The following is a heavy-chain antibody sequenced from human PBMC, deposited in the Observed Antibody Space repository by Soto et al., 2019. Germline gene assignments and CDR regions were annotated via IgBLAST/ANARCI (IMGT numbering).Heavy chain of an antibody. CDR3: ARAAVNSFGYCDY. V-gene: IGHV1-18*01. D-gene: IGHD5-18*01. Sequence: QVPLVQSEAEVKKPGASVRVSCKTSGYNFMSYGVSWVRQAPGQGLEWMGWISGYNGKAKYAQNLQDRVAMTTDTSTNTAYMDLRSLRNDDTAVYFCARAAVNSFGYCDYWGQGTLVTVSS. J-gene: IGHJ4*02. CDR1: GYNFMSYG. CDR2: ISGYNGKA.